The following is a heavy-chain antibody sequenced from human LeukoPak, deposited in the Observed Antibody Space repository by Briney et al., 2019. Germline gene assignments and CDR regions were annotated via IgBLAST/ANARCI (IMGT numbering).Heavy chain of an antibody. J-gene: IGHJ4*02. CDR3: ARVVVVAATRLYFDY. CDR2: IYYSGST. D-gene: IGHD2-15*01. CDR1: GGSISSSSYY. V-gene: IGHV4-39*01. Sequence: SETLSLTCTVSGGSISSSSYYWGWIRQPPGKGLEWIGSIYYSGSTYYNPSLKSRVTISVDTSKNQFSLKLSSVTAADTAVYYCARVVVVAATRLYFDYWGQGTLVTASS.